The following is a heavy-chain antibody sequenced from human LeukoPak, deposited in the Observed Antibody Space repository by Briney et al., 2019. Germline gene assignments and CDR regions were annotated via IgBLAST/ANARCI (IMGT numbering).Heavy chain of an antibody. CDR1: GGSISSGGYY. J-gene: IGHJ5*02. CDR2: IYYSGST. V-gene: IGHV4-31*03. D-gene: IGHD2-21*02. CDR3: ARTYGDSGGFDP. Sequence: SETLSLTCTVSGGSISSGGYYWSWIRQHPGKGLEWIGYIYYSGSTYYNPSLKSRVTISVDTSKNQFSLKLSSVTAADTAVYYCARTYGDSGGFDPWGQGTLVTVSS.